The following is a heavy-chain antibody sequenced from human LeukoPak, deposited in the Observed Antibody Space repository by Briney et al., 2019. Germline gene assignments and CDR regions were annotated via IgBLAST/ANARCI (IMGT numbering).Heavy chain of an antibody. CDR3: AREGVEMATIRAFDI. J-gene: IGHJ3*02. Sequence: SETLSLTCTVSGGSISSDYWSWIRQPPGKGLEWIGYIYYSGSTNYNPSLKSRVTISVDTFKTQFPLKLSSVTAADTAVYYCAREGVEMATIRAFDIWGQGTMVTVSS. V-gene: IGHV4-59*01. D-gene: IGHD5-24*01. CDR1: GGSISSDY. CDR2: IYYSGST.